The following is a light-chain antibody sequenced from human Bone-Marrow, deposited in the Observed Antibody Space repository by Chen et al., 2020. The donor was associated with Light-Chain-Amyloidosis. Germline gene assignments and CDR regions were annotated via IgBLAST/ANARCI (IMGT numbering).Light chain of an antibody. V-gene: IGLV3-21*02. Sequence: SYVLTQPSSVSVAPGQTATIACGGNNIGSTSVHWYQQTPGQAPLLVVYDDSDRPSGIPARLAGSNSGNTATLTISRVEAGDEADYYCQVWDRSSDRPVFGGGTKLNVL. CDR1: NIGSTS. CDR2: DDS. J-gene: IGLJ3*02. CDR3: QVWDRSSDRPV.